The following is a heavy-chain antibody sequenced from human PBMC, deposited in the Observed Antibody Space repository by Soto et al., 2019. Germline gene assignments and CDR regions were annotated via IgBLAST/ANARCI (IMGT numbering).Heavy chain of an antibody. J-gene: IGHJ5*02. CDR1: RGSISSGDYY. D-gene: IGHD4-17*01. Sequence: SSETLSITCTVSRGSISSGDYYWSWFRQPPGKGLEWIGYIYYSGSTFYNPSLKNRVTISLASSKIQLSMMLSALSAADTPVNYCVRERCHNWSVTWYQGTLLTASS. CDR2: IYYSGST. CDR3: VRERCHNWSVT. V-gene: IGHV4-30-4*01.